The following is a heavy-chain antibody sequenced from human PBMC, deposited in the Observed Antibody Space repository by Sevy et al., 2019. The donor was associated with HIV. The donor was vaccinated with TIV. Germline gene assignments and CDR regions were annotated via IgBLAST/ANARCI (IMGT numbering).Heavy chain of an antibody. D-gene: IGHD1-26*01. J-gene: IGHJ4*02. CDR2: TYYRSKWYN. V-gene: IGHV6-1*01. CDR1: GDSVSSNSAA. Sequence: QSQTLSLTCAISGDSVSSNSAAWNWIRQSPSRGLEWLGRTYYRSKWYNDYAVSVKSRITINPDKSKNQFSLQLNSVTPKDTAVYYCARDRWELLHNYFDYWGQGTLVTVSS. CDR3: ARDRWELLHNYFDY.